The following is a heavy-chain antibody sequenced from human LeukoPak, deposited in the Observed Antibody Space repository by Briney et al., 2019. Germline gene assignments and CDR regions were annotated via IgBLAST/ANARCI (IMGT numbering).Heavy chain of an antibody. V-gene: IGHV4-39*07. D-gene: IGHD6-19*01. CDR3: ARDLRKQWLVNWFDP. CDR2: IYYSGST. Sequence: SETLSLTCTVSGGSISSSSYYWGWIRQPPGKGLEWIGSIYYSGSTYYNPSLKSRVTISVDTSKNQFSLKLSSVTAADTAVYYCARDLRKQWLVNWFDPWGQGTLVTVSS. CDR1: GGSISSSSYY. J-gene: IGHJ5*02.